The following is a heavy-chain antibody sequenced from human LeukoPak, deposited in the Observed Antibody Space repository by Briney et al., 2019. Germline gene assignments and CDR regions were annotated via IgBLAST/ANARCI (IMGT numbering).Heavy chain of an antibody. D-gene: IGHD6-13*01. J-gene: IGHJ4*02. CDR3: ARVYTSSWYGDC. CDR2: ISRSSSTI. CDR1: GFTFNDYN. V-gene: IGHV3-48*01. Sequence: GRSLRLSCAASGFTFNDYNMNWVRQAPGKGLEWISYISRSSSTIYYADSVKGRFTISRDDAKNSLYLQMTSLRAEDTAVYYCARVYTSSWYGDCWGQGTLVTVSS.